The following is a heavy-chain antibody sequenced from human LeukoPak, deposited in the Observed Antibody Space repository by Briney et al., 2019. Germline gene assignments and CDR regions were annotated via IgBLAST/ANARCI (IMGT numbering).Heavy chain of an antibody. V-gene: IGHV3-23*01. CDR2: ISGTGGAT. CDR1: GFSFGNDA. Sequence: GGSLRLSCVASGFSFGNDAMSWVRQAPGKGLQWVSQISGTGGATWYAGFARDRFTISRDNSKKTLYLQMSGLRVEDTAMHYCARSREYYHSSAYSDAFDIWGQGTMVTVSS. J-gene: IGHJ3*02. D-gene: IGHD3-22*01. CDR3: ARSREYYHSSAYSDAFDI.